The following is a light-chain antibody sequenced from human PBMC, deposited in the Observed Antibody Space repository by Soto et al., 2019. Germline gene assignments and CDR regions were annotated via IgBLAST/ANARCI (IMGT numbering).Light chain of an antibody. CDR3: SSYTSSSTLGV. V-gene: IGLV2-14*01. Sequence: QSALTQPASVSGSPGQSITISCTGTSSAVGGYNYVSWYQQHPGKAPKLMIYDVSNRPSGVSNRFSGSKSGNTASLTISGVQAEDEADYYCSSYTSSSTLGVFGTGTKLTVL. CDR2: DVS. J-gene: IGLJ1*01. CDR1: SSAVGGYNY.